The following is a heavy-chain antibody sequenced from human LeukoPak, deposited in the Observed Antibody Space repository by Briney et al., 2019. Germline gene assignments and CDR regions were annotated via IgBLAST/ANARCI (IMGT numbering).Heavy chain of an antibody. J-gene: IGHJ6*03. Sequence: GGSLRLSCAASGFTFSSYSMSWVRQAPGKGLEWVSSISSSSSYIYYADSVKGRFTISRDNAKNSLYLQMNSLRAEDTAVYYCARDKRAARPYYYYYYMDVWGKGTTVTVSS. D-gene: IGHD6-6*01. CDR1: GFTFSSYS. CDR3: ARDKRAARPYYYYYYMDV. V-gene: IGHV3-21*01. CDR2: ISSSSSYI.